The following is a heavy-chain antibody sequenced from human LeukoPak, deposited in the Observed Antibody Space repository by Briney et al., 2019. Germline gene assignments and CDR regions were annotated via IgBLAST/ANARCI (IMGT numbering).Heavy chain of an antibody. Sequence: GRSLRLSCAASGFTFDDYGMSCVRQAPGKGLEWVSAINWNGGSPGYADSARGRFSIFRDYRKNSLSLRLYSLRAEDTAFYYCVKEIHTDCDCPKSLSAFDLWGQGTMVTVSS. CDR1: GFTFDDYG. CDR3: VKEIHTDCDCPKSLSAFDL. V-gene: IGHV3-20*04. CDR2: INWNGGSP. D-gene: IGHD2-21*01. J-gene: IGHJ3*01.